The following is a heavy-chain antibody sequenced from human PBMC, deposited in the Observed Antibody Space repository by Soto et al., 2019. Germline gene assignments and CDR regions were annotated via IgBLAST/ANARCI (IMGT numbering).Heavy chain of an antibody. V-gene: IGHV4-31*03. J-gene: IGHJ4*02. CDR1: GDSISRGNY. Sequence: QVQLQESGPGLVKPSQTLSLTCTVSGDSISRGNYWSWIRQHPGKGLQWIGYISYSGSTYYNPSLKSRVTISAGTSKSQFSLKLTSVTAADTAVYYCARAAPTAAVDYWGQGSLVTVSS. D-gene: IGHD1-26*01. CDR3: ARAAPTAAVDY. CDR2: ISYSGST.